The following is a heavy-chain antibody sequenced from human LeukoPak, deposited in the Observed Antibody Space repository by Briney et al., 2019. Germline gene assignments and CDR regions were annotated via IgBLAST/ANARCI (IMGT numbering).Heavy chain of an antibody. J-gene: IGHJ3*02. CDR3: AREKGDAFDI. CDR1: GSTFSSYG. V-gene: IGHV3-33*01. CDR2: IWYDGSDK. Sequence: GGSLRLSCAASGSTFSSYGMHWVRQAPGKGLEWVAAIWYDGSDKYYADSVKGRFTISRDNSKNTLFLQMNSLRAEDTAVYYCAREKGDAFDIWGQGTMVTVAS.